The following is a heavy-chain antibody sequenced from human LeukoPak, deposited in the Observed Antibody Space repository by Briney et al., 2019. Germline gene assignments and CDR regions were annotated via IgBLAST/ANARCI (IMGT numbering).Heavy chain of an antibody. CDR1: GGSISGYY. J-gene: IGHJ4*02. Sequence: SETLSHTCTVSGGSISGYYWSWIRQPPGRGLEWIGYIYYSGSTNYNPSLKSRVTISVDTSKNQFSLKLKSVTAADTAVYYCASGFGYYFDYWGQGTLVTVSS. D-gene: IGHD3-10*01. V-gene: IGHV4-59*01. CDR3: ASGFGYYFDY. CDR2: IYYSGST.